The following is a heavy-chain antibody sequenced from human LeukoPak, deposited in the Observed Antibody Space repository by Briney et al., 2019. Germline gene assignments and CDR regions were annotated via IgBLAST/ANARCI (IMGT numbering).Heavy chain of an antibody. CDR2: ISGSGGST. Sequence: GGSLRLSCAASGFTFSSYAMSWGCQGPGKGLEWVSAISGSGGSTDYADSVKGRFTISRDNYKNTLYLQMNSLKAEDTAVYYCTTRVRGGSSYYWGQGTLVIVSS. V-gene: IGHV3-23*01. D-gene: IGHD2-15*01. CDR1: GFTFSSYA. CDR3: TTRVRGGSSYY. J-gene: IGHJ4*02.